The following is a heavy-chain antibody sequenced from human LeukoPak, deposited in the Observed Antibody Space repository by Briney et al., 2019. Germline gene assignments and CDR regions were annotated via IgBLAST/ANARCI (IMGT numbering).Heavy chain of an antibody. CDR2: INHSGIT. CDR3: ARSEYSSGWLLDY. V-gene: IGHV4-34*01. CDR1: GGSFSDYY. J-gene: IGHJ4*02. Sequence: SETLSLTCAVYGGSFSDYYWSWIRQPPGKGLEWIGEINHSGITNYNPSLKSRVTISVDTSKNQLSLKLSSVTAADTAVYYCARSEYSSGWLLDYWGQGTLVTVSS. D-gene: IGHD6-19*01.